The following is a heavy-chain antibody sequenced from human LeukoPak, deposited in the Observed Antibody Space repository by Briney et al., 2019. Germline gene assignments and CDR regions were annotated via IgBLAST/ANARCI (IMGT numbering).Heavy chain of an antibody. V-gene: IGHV3-30*03. CDR1: GFTFSSYG. CDR3: ARMYSNYVWTYYYYGMDV. D-gene: IGHD4-11*01. CDR2: ISYDGSNK. J-gene: IGHJ6*02. Sequence: GGSLRLSCAASGFTFSSYGMHWVRQAPGKGLEWVAVISYDGSNKYYADSVKGRFTISRDNSKNTLYLQMNSLRAEDTAVYYCARMYSNYVWTYYYYGMDVWGQGTTVTVSS.